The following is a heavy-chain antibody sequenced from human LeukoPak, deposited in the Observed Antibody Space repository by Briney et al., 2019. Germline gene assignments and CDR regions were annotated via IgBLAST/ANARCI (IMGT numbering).Heavy chain of an antibody. D-gene: IGHD2-2*01. V-gene: IGHV4-39*01. CDR2: IYYSGST. J-gene: IGHJ4*02. CDR1: GGSISSSSYY. CDR3: ARQLGYCSSTSCYADKVDY. Sequence: QPSETLSLTCTVSGGSISSSSYYWGWLRQPPGKGLEWIGSIYYSGSTYYNPSLKSRFTISVYTSKNQFSLKLSSVTAADTAVYYCARQLGYCSSTSCYADKVDYWGQGTLVTVSS.